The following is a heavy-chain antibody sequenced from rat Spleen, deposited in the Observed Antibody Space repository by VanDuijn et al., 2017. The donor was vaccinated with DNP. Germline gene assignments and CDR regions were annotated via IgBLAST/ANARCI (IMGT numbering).Heavy chain of an antibody. Sequence: EVQLVESGGDLVQPGRSLKLSCVASGFTFNNYWMTWIRQVPGKGLEWVASINNGGSGTFYPDSVKGRFTISRDNANGTLYLQMDNLRSEDTATYFCATYYGFNSYFFDYWGQGVMVTVSS. CDR1: GFTFNNYW. CDR3: ATYYGFNSYFFDY. J-gene: IGHJ2*01. D-gene: IGHD1-9*01. CDR2: INNGGSGT. V-gene: IGHV5-31*01.